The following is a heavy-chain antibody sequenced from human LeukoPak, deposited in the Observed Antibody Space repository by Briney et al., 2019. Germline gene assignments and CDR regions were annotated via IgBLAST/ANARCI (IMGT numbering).Heavy chain of an antibody. D-gene: IGHD5-24*01. CDR1: GGSFSGYY. J-gene: IGHJ4*02. V-gene: IGHV4-34*01. CDR2: INHSGST. CDR3: ARVCGMTTRAGLKY. Sequence: SETLSLTCAVYGGSFSGYYWSWIRQPPGKGLEWIGEINHSGSTNYNPSLKSRVTISVDTSKNQFSLKLSSVTAADTAVYYCARVCGMTTRAGLKYWGQGTLVTVSS.